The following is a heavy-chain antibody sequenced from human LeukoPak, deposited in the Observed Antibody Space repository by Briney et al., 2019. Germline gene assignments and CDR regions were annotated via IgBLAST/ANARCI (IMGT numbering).Heavy chain of an antibody. J-gene: IGHJ4*02. V-gene: IGHV3-21*01. Sequence: GGSLRLSCAASGFTFSSYSMNWVRQAPGKGLEWVSSISSSSSYIYYADSVKGRFTISRDNAKNSLYLQMNSLRAEDTAVYYCARVGQQLVRPDYWGQGTLVTASS. CDR1: GFTFSSYS. CDR3: ARVGQQLVRPDY. D-gene: IGHD6-13*01. CDR2: ISSSSSYI.